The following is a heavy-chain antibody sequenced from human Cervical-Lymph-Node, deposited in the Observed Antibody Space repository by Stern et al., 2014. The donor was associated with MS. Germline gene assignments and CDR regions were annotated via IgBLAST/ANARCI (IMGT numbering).Heavy chain of an antibody. CDR3: TTLDNYGDY. Sequence: EVQLVESGGDLVKPGGSLRLSCEVSAYTFSAYSINWVRHAPGQGLEWVASIRGGTGSTYYADSVKGRFAISRDNSKKSLYLHMTTLIVEDTAIYYCTTLDNYGDYWGQGTLVTVSS. J-gene: IGHJ4*02. CDR2: IRGGTGST. V-gene: IGHV3-21*01. CDR1: AYTFSAYS. D-gene: IGHD3-16*01.